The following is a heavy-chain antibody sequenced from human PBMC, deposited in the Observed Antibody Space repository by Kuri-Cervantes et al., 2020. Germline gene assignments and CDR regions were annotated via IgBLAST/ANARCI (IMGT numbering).Heavy chain of an antibody. J-gene: IGHJ6*03. CDR1: GFTFDGYA. D-gene: IGHD3-22*01. V-gene: IGHV3-43D*04. CDR2: ISWDGGST. Sequence: GGSLRLSCAASGFTFDGYAMHWVRQAPGKGLEWVSLISWDGGSTYYADSVKGRFTISRDNSKNSLYLQMNSLRAEDTAVYYCATSSSGYSYYYYYMDVWGKGTSVTVSS. CDR3: ATSSSGYSYYYYYMDV.